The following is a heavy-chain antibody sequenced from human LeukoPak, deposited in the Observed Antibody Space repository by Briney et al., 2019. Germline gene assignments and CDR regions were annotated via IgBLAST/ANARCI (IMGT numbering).Heavy chain of an antibody. V-gene: IGHV1-69*13. J-gene: IGHJ4*02. CDR1: GYTFTSYD. CDR2: IIPIFGTA. CDR3: ARGGRAYYYDSSGHDY. D-gene: IGHD3-22*01. Sequence: ASVKVSCKASGYTFTSYDINWVRQAPGQGLEWMGGIIPIFGTANYAQKFQGRVTITADESTSTAYMELSSLRSEDAAVYYCARGGRAYYYDSSGHDYWGQGTLVTVSS.